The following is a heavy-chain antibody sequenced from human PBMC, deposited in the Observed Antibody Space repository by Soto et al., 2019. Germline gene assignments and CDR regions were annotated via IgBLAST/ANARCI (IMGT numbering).Heavy chain of an antibody. V-gene: IGHV1-8*01. D-gene: IGHD2-15*01. J-gene: IGHJ6*03. CDR3: ARGKAFDCSGGSCYYYYYYMDV. CDR2: MNPNSGNT. Sequence: QVQQVQSGAEVKKPGGSVKVSCKASGYTFTRYDINWVRQATGQGLEWMRWMNPNSGNTGYAQKIHGRVSMTRNTSIGTADMELCSLRSDGTAVYYCARGKAFDCSGGSCYYYYYYMDVWGKGTTVTVSS. CDR1: GYTFTRYD.